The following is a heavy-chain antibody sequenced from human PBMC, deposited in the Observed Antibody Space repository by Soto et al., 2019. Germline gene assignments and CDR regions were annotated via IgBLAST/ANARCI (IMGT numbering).Heavy chain of an antibody. V-gene: IGHV4-59*01. CDR2: IYYSGGT. D-gene: IGHD5-18*01. J-gene: IGHJ4*02. Sequence: QVQLQESGPGLVKPSETLSLTCTVSGGSISSYYWGWIRQPPGKGLEWIGYIYYSGGTNYNPSLKSRVTLSVETSKTPFSLTLSSVTAADTAVYYCARARGYSYPYGFDSWGQGTLVTVSS. CDR1: GGSISSYY. CDR3: ARARGYSYPYGFDS.